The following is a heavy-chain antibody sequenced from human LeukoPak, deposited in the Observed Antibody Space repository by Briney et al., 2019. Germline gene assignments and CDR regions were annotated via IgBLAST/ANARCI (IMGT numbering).Heavy chain of an antibody. Sequence: PGGSLRLSCAASGFTFSGYAMSWVRQAPGKGLEWVSAISGSGGSTYCADSVKGRFTISRDNSKNTPYLQMNSLRAEDTAVYYCAKDRVGGYLFDYWGQGTLVTVSS. J-gene: IGHJ4*02. CDR3: AKDRVGGYLFDY. CDR1: GFTFSGYA. V-gene: IGHV3-23*01. CDR2: ISGSGGST. D-gene: IGHD2-15*01.